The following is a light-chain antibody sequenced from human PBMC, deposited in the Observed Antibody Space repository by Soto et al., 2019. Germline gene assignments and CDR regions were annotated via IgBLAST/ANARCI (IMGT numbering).Light chain of an antibody. CDR1: SSNIGAIYD. Sequence: QSVLTQPPSVSGAPGQRVTISCTGSSSNIGAIYDVQWYQQLPGAAPKLLIYGNTNRPSGVPDRFSGSKSGTSASLAITGLQAEDEADYYCQTADTSLSVVFGGGTQLTVL. J-gene: IGLJ2*01. V-gene: IGLV1-40*01. CDR3: QTADTSLSVV. CDR2: GNT.